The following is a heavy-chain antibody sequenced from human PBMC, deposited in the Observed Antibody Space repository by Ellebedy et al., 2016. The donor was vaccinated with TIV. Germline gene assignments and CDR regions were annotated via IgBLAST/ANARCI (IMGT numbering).Heavy chain of an antibody. D-gene: IGHD2-8*02. CDR1: GFNFGGHA. J-gene: IGHJ3*02. CDR3: AKDLRYTTGWGGALDI. CDR2: IGRSAYNT. Sequence: GESLKISCAASGFNFGGHAMKWVRQAPGKGLEWVSSIGRSAYNTHYADSVKVRFTISRDDSRNTLYLQMNSLRGEDTAIYFCAKDLRYTTGWGGALDIWGRGAMVTVSS. V-gene: IGHV3-23*01.